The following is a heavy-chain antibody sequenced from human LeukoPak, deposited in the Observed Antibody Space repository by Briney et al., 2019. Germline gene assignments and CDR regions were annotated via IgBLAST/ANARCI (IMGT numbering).Heavy chain of an antibody. Sequence: GGSLRLSXAASGFTFGSYSMIWVRQAPGRGLEWVSSISSSSSYIYYADSVKGRFTISRDNAKNSLYLQMNSLRAEDTAVYYCAREWMARSTSRNQDWGQGTLVTVSS. CDR1: GFTFGSYS. J-gene: IGHJ4*02. V-gene: IGHV3-21*01. CDR2: ISSSSSYI. CDR3: AREWMARSTSRNQD. D-gene: IGHD2-2*01.